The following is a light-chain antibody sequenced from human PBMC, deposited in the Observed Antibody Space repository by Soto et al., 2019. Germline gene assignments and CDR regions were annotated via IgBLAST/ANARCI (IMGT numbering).Light chain of an antibody. CDR3: QTWDTGISVV. V-gene: IGLV4-69*01. CDR1: SGHSNYA. CDR2: LNNDGSH. Sequence: QLVLTQSPSASTSLGASVKLTCTLSSGHSNYAIAWHQQQPEKGPRYLMKLNNDGSHSKGDGIPDRFSGSSSGAERYLTISSLQSEVESDYYCQTWDTGISVVFGGGTKLTVL. J-gene: IGLJ2*01.